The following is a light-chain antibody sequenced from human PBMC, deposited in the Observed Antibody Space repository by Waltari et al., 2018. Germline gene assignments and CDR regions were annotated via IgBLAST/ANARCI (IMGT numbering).Light chain of an antibody. V-gene: IGKV3-20*01. CDR2: GAS. CDR1: QSVASNF. J-gene: IGKJ4*01. Sequence: EIVLTQSPGTLSLSPGERATLSCRASQSVASNFLAWYQQKPGQAPRLLIYGASGRVTGIPDRFSGSGSGTDFTLTISRLEPVDFAVYYCQQYDFSVPLTFGGGTKVEIK. CDR3: QQYDFSVPLT.